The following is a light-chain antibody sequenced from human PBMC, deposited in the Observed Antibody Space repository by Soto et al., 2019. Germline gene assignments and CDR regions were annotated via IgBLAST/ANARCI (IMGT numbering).Light chain of an antibody. Sequence: QSALTQPASGSGSPGQSITISCTGTSSDVGGYNYVSWYQQHPGKAPKLMIYEVSNRPSGVSNRFSGAKSGNTAPLTISGLQAEDEADYYCSAYTSSSTLNVFGTGTKVTVL. CDR3: SAYTSSSTLNV. V-gene: IGLV2-14*01. CDR1: SSDVGGYNY. J-gene: IGLJ1*01. CDR2: EVS.